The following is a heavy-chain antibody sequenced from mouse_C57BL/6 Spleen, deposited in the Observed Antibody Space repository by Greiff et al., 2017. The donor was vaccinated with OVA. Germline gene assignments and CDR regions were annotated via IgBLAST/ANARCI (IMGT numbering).Heavy chain of an antibody. V-gene: IGHV3-1*01. J-gene: IGHJ3*01. D-gene: IGHD2-4*01. CDR3: ARGEYDYDVVGFAY. CDR2: ISYSGST. Sequence: EVKLKQSGPGMVKPSQSLSLTCTVTGYSITSGYDWHWIRHFPGNKLEWMGYISYSGSTNYNPSLKSRISITHDTSKNHFFLKLNSVTTEDTATYDCARGEYDYDVVGFAYWGQGTLVTVSA. CDR1: GYSITSGYD.